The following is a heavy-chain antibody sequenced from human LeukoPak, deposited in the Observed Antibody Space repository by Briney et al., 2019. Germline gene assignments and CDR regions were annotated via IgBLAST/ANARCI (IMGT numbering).Heavy chain of an antibody. V-gene: IGHV3-53*01. CDR1: GFTVSSNY. CDR3: ARGIGYFDWLFFS. J-gene: IGHJ5*02. CDR2: IYSGGST. Sequence: GGSLRLSCAASGFTVSSNYMSWVRQAPGKGLEWVSVIYSGGSTYYADSVRGRFTISRDNAKNSLYLQMTSLKAEDTAVYFCARGIGYFDWLFFSWGQGTLLTVSS. D-gene: IGHD3-9*01.